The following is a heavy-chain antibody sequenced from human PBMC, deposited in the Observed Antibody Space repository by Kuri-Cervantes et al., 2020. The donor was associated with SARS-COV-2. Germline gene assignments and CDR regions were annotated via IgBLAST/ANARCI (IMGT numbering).Heavy chain of an antibody. CDR3: TRAGAIVVVPYYGMDV. D-gene: IGHD2-15*01. CDR2: INPAGGDT. J-gene: IGHJ6*02. CDR1: GYTFINYY. V-gene: IGHV1-46*03. Sequence: SVKVSCKVSGYTFINYYMHWVRQAPGQGLEWMGIINPAGGDTNYAQKFQGRVNMTRDTSTRTVYMELTSLRSEDTANYYCTRAGAIVVVPYYGMDVWGQGTTVTVSS.